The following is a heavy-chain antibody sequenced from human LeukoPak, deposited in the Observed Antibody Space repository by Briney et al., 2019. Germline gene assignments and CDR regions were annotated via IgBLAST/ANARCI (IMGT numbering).Heavy chain of an antibody. J-gene: IGHJ6*02. D-gene: IGHD2-8*01. CDR2: IWFDGKNE. CDR3: ARDRHCANGVCHSPPGMDV. CDR1: GFTFSSYG. V-gene: IGHV3-33*01. Sequence: PGRSLRPSCAASGFTFSSYGMHWVRQAPGKGLEWVADIWFDGKNEHFADSVKGRFTISRDNPKNTMYLQINSLRAEDTAVYYCARDRHCANGVCHSPPGMDVWGQGTTVTVSS.